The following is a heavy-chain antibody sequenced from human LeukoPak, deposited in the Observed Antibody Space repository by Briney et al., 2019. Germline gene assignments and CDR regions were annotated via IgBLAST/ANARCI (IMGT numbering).Heavy chain of an antibody. D-gene: IGHD3-22*01. Sequence: GGSLRLSCAASGFTVSSSYMSWVRQAPGKGLEWVSVIYSGGSTYYADSVKGRFTISRDNSKNTLYLQMNSLRAEDTAVYYCARDGVGYDSSGQLDYWGQGTLVTVSS. CDR2: IYSGGST. CDR1: GFTVSSSY. V-gene: IGHV3-53*01. J-gene: IGHJ4*02. CDR3: ARDGVGYDSSGQLDY.